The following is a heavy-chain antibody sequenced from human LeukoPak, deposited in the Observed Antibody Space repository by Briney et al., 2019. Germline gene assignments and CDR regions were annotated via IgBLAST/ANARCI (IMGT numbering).Heavy chain of an antibody. J-gene: IGHJ6*02. D-gene: IGHD2-8*01. Sequence: GRSLRLSCAASGFTFSSYAMHWVRQAPGKGLEWVAVISYDGSNKYYADSVKGRFAISRDNSKNTLYLQMNSLRAEDTAVYYCARGPERTGVGTRYYYDMDVWGQGTTVTVSS. CDR2: ISYDGSNK. CDR3: ARGPERTGVGTRYYYDMDV. V-gene: IGHV3-30*09. CDR1: GFTFSSYA.